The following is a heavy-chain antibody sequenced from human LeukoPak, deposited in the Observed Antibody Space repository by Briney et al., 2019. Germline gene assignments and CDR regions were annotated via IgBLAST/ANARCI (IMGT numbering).Heavy chain of an antibody. Sequence: PGGSLRLPCAASGFTFSSYAMSWVRQAPGKGLEWVSAISGSGGSTYYADSVKGRFTISRDNSKNTLYLQMNSLRAEDTAVYYCASDTAMVIYYYYYMDVWGKGTTVTVSS. CDR1: GFTFSSYA. J-gene: IGHJ6*03. V-gene: IGHV3-23*01. D-gene: IGHD5-18*01. CDR2: ISGSGGST. CDR3: ASDTAMVIYYYYYMDV.